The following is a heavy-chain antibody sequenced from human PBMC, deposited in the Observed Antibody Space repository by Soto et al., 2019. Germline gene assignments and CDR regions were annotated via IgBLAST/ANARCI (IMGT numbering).Heavy chain of an antibody. CDR3: ARGAGSPTYYYGMDV. CDR2: IFYSGST. D-gene: IGHD2-15*01. Sequence: SETLSLTCTVSGDSISSSSYYWVFIRQPPGKGLEWIGSIFYSGSTYYNPSLKSRVTISVDTSKNQFSLNLSSVTAADTAEYYCARGAGSPTYYYGMDVWGQGTTVT. J-gene: IGHJ6*02. V-gene: IGHV4-39*01. CDR1: GDSISSSSYY.